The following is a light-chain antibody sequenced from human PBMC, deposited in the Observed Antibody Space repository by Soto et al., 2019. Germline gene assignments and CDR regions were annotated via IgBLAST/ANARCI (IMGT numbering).Light chain of an antibody. V-gene: IGKV3-15*01. CDR3: QQYNNWPLT. CDR2: DAS. CDR1: QAIGKN. J-gene: IGKJ4*01. Sequence: EIALTQSPATLSVSPGERSTLSCKSSQAIGKNLAWYQQKPGQSPRLLIYDASSRATGVPVRFSGSGSGTDFTLSISSLQSEDLAVYYCQQYNNWPLTFGGGTKVEIK.